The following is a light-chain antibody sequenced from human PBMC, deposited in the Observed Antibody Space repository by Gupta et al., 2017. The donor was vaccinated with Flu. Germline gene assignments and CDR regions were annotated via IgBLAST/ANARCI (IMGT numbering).Light chain of an antibody. J-gene: IGLJ3*02. CDR3: RSYKSSNTPV. V-gene: IGLV2-14*01. CDR1: SNDVGGYSY. CDR2: EVT. Sequence: SALTQPASLSGPPGQSITISCPGTSNDVGGYSYVSWYQQRPAKATHLILYEVTNRPAGVSNRSSGSNAGTTASLTSSGLQAEDDAYYYCRSYKSSNTPVFGGGTELTVL.